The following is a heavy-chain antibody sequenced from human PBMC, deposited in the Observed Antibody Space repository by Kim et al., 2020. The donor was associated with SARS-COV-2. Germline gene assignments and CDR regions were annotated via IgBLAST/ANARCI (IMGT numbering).Heavy chain of an antibody. J-gene: IGHJ4*02. CDR1: GFTFSSPW. Sequence: GGSLRLSCAASGFTFSSPWMHWVRQSPGKGLVWVSRISGDGSTNTYAYSVNGRFTISSANAKNTLSLQMHSLSAEATAVYYCVSLIVEAIDCWGLGTLVT. V-gene: IGHV3-74*01. CDR2: ISGDGSTN. CDR3: VSLIVEAIDC. D-gene: IGHD1-26*01.